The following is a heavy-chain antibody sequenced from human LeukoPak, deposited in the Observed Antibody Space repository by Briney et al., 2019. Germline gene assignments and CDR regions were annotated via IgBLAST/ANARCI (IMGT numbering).Heavy chain of an antibody. CDR1: GFTFSDYW. V-gene: IGHV3-74*01. D-gene: IGHD2-21*02. CDR3: AKYVVVTGADTFDI. CDR2: IISDGSSV. J-gene: IGHJ3*02. Sequence: GGSLRLSCKASGFTFSDYWMHWVRQAPGKGPVWVSRIISDGSSVSYVDSVKGRFIMSRDNSKNMLYLRMDSLEAEDTAVYYCAKYVVVTGADTFDIWGQGTMVTVSS.